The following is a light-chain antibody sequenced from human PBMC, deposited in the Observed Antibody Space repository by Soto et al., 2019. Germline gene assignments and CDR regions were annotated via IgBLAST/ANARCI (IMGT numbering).Light chain of an antibody. J-gene: IGKJ1*01. CDR1: QSVSSSY. Sequence: EIVLTQSPGTLSLSPGERATLSCRASQSVSSSYLAWYQQKPGQAPRLLIYGASSRATGIPDRFSGSGSGTDFTLTISRLEPEYFAVYYCQQYGSSPPLPFGQGTKVEI. V-gene: IGKV3-20*01. CDR3: QQYGSSPPLP. CDR2: GAS.